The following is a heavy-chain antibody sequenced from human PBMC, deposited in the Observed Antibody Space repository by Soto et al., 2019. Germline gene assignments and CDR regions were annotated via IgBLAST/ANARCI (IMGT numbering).Heavy chain of an antibody. Sequence: SGPTLVNPTQTLTLTCTFSGFSLSTSGVGVGWIRQPPGKALEWLALIYWNDDKRYSPSLKSRLTITKDTSKNQVVLTMTNMDPVDTATYYCAHRAQHLTAYCGSISCLDPFDYWGQGTLVTVSS. D-gene: IGHD2-2*01. CDR3: AHRAQHLTAYCGSISCLDPFDY. CDR2: IYWNDDK. CDR1: GFSLSTSGVG. V-gene: IGHV2-5*01. J-gene: IGHJ4*02.